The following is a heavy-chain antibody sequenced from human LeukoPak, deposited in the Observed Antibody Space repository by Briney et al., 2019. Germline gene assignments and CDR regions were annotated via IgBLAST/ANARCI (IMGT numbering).Heavy chain of an antibody. CDR1: GFTFSSYS. V-gene: IGHV3-21*01. Sequence: GGSLRLSCAASGFTFSSYSMNWVRQAPGKGLEWVSSISSSSSYIYYADSVKGRFTISRDNAKNSLYLQMNSLRAEDTAVYYCARSYSSGWFGVSWFDPWGQGTLVTVSS. J-gene: IGHJ5*02. CDR2: ISSSSSYI. D-gene: IGHD6-19*01. CDR3: ARSYSSGWFGVSWFDP.